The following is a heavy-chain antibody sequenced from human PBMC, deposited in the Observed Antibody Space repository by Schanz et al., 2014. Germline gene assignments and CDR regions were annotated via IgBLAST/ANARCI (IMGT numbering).Heavy chain of an antibody. Sequence: EQVLESGGGFVQPGGSLRLSCAASGFTVSNNYMSWVRQPPGKGLEWVSVLYNNGAAYYAESVRGRFAISRDNSKNTLYLQMNSLRVEDTALYYCARDESPVITMLVVVIPGGAFDIWGQGTMVTVSS. J-gene: IGHJ3*02. CDR3: ARDESPVITMLVVVIPGGAFDI. CDR2: LYNNGAA. V-gene: IGHV3-66*01. D-gene: IGHD3-22*01. CDR1: GFTVSNNY.